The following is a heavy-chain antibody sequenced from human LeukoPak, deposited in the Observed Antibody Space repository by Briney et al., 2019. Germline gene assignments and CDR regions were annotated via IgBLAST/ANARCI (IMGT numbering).Heavy chain of an antibody. CDR1: GGTFSSYA. Sequence: SVKASCKASGGTFSSYAISRVRQAPGQGLEWMGGIIPIFGTANYAQKFQGTVTITTDESTSTAYMELSSLRSEDTAVYYCAVGTGYYFDYWGQGTLVTVSS. V-gene: IGHV1-69*05. J-gene: IGHJ4*02. CDR3: AVGTGYYFDY. D-gene: IGHD1-1*01. CDR2: IIPIFGTA.